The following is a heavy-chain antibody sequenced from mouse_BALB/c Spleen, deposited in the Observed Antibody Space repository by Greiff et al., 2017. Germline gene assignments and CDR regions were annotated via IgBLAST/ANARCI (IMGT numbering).Heavy chain of an antibody. V-gene: IGHV5-15*02. CDR2: ISNLAYSI. J-gene: IGHJ4*01. CDR1: GFTFSDYG. D-gene: IGHD3-2*02. Sequence: EVKVVESGGGLVQPGGSRKLSCAASGFTFSDYGMAWVRQAPGKGPEWVAFISNLAYSIYYADTVTGRFTISRENAKNTLYLEMSSLRSEDTAMYYCARDSGDYYAMDYWGQGTSVTVSS. CDR3: ARDSGDYYAMDY.